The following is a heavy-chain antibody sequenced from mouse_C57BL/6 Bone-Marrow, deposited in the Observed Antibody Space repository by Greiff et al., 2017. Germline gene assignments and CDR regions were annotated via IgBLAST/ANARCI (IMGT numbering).Heavy chain of an antibody. V-gene: IGHV1-7*01. J-gene: IGHJ1*03. D-gene: IGHD6-1*01. Sequence: VQLQQSGAELAKPGASVKLSCKVSGFTFTSYWMHWVNQTPGQGLEWIGYINPSSGYTKYNQKFKDKATLTADKSSSTAYMQLSSLTYEDAAVYYCARSPLERPWYFEVWGTGTTVTVSS. CDR2: INPSSGYT. CDR3: ARSPLERPWYFEV. CDR1: GFTFTSYW.